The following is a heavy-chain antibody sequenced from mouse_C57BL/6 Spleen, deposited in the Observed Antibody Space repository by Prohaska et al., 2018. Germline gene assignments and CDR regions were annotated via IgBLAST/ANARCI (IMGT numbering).Heavy chain of an antibody. CDR1: GYSITSGYY. CDR2: ISYDGSN. V-gene: IGHV3-6*01. Sequence: DVQLQESGPGLVKPSQSLSLTCSVTGYSITSGYYWNWIRQFPGNKLEWMGYISYDGSNNYNPSLKNRISITRDTSKNQFFLKLNSVTTEDTATYYCARDTGYFDVWGTGTTVTVSS. CDR3: ARDTGYFDV. J-gene: IGHJ1*03.